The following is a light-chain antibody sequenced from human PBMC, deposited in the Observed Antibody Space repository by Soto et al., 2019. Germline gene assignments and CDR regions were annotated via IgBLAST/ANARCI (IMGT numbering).Light chain of an antibody. CDR3: SSYAASNKLGV. Sequence: VPDRFSGSKSGNTASLTVSGLQAEDEADYYCSSYAASNKLGVFGGGTKLTVL. V-gene: IGLV2-8*01. J-gene: IGLJ2*01.